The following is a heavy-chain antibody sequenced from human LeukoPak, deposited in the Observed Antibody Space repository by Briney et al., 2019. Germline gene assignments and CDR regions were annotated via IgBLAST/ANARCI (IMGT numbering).Heavy chain of an antibody. CDR3: ARASDFSANYFDY. V-gene: IGHV3-53*04. D-gene: IGHD5-18*01. CDR1: GFTFSSYA. CDR2: IYSGGST. Sequence: GGSLRLSCAASGFTFSSYAMSWVRQAPGKGLEWVSVIYSGGSTYYADSVKGRFTISRHNSKNTLYLQMNSLRAEDTAVYYCARASDFSANYFDYWGQGTLVTVSS. J-gene: IGHJ4*02.